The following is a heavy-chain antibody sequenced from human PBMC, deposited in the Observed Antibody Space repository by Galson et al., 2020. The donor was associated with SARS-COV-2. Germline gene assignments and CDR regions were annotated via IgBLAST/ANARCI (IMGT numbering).Heavy chain of an antibody. CDR3: AKDLGITGTTWRGDY. CDR2: IWYDGSNK. CDR1: GFTFRSYG. Sequence: GESLKISCAASGFTFRSYGLHWVRQAPGKGLEWVAVIWYDGSNKYYADSVKGRFTISRDNSKNTLYLQMSSLRAEDTAVYYCAKDLGITGTTWRGDYWGQGTLVTVAS. J-gene: IGHJ4*02. V-gene: IGHV3-33*06. D-gene: IGHD1-20*01.